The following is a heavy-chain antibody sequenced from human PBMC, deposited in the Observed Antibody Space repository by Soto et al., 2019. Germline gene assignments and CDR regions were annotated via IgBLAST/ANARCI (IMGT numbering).Heavy chain of an antibody. CDR3: ARIKGPYDAFDI. V-gene: IGHV2-70*01. Sequence: SGPTLVNPTQTLTLTCTFSGFSLSTNGMCXSWIRQPPGKALEWLALINWDDEKFYTTSLRTRLTISKDTSNNQVVLTVTNMDPVDTATYYCARIKGPYDAFDIWGQGTMVTVSS. CDR2: INWDDEK. J-gene: IGHJ3*02. CDR1: GFSLSTNGMC.